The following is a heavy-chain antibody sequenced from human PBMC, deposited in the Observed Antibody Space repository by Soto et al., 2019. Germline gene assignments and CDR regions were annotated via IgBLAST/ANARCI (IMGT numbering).Heavy chain of an antibody. CDR3: ANFKGKTDYYYGMDV. D-gene: IGHD3-10*01. Sequence: GGSLRLSCAASGFTFISYAMSWVRQAPWKGLEWVSAISGSGGSTYYADSVKGRFTISRDNSKNTLYLQMNSLRAEDTAVYYCANFKGKTDYYYGMDVWGQGTTVTVSS. CDR1: GFTFISYA. CDR2: ISGSGGST. J-gene: IGHJ6*02. V-gene: IGHV3-23*01.